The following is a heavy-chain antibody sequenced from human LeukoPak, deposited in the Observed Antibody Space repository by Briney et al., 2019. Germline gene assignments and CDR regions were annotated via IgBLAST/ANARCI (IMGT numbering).Heavy chain of an antibody. CDR1: GFTFSSYG. CDR3: AKDPPQAATDDAFDI. Sequence: SGGSLRLSCAAPGFTFSSYGMPWVRQAPGKGLEWVAVISYDGSNKYYADSVKGRFTISRDNSKNTLYLQMNSLRAEDTAVYYCAKDPPQAATDDAFDIWGQGTMVTVSS. V-gene: IGHV3-30*18. CDR2: ISYDGSNK. J-gene: IGHJ3*02. D-gene: IGHD2-15*01.